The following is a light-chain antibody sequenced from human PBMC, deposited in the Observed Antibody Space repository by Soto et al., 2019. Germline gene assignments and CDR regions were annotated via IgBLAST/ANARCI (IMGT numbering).Light chain of an antibody. J-gene: IGKJ1*01. CDR2: GAS. V-gene: IGKV3-20*01. CDR3: QQYGSLWT. CDR1: QSVSSSY. Sequence: EIVLTQSPGTLSLSPGERATLSCRASQSVSSSYLAWYQQKPGQALRLLIYGASSRATGIPDRFSGSGSGTDFTLTISRLEPEDFAMYYCQQYGSLWTFGQGTKVEIK.